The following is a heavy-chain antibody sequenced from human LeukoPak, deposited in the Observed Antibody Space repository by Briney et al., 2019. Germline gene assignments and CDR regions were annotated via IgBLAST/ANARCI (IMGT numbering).Heavy chain of an antibody. CDR3: ANYATTGFYFDQ. D-gene: IGHD3-22*01. CDR1: GLTVSSNY. Sequence: GGSLRLSCSASGLTVSSNYMSWVRQAPGKGLEWVSLLYSDGTTYYADSVRGRFAISRDNSKNTLYLQMFSLRAEDTAMYHCANYATTGFYFDQWGQGTLVTVSS. J-gene: IGHJ4*02. V-gene: IGHV3-53*01. CDR2: LYSDGTT.